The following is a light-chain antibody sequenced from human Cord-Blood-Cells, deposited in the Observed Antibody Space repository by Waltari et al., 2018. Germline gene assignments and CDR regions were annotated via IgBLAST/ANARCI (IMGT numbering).Light chain of an antibody. CDR3: QQSYSTPPWT. Sequence: DIQMTQSPSSLSASVGDRVTITCRARQSISSYLNWYQQKPGKAPKLLLYAASSLQSGVPSRFSGSGSGTDFTLTISSLQPEAFATYYYQQSYSTPPWTFGQGTKVEIK. CDR1: QSISSY. J-gene: IGKJ1*01. V-gene: IGKV1-39*01. CDR2: AAS.